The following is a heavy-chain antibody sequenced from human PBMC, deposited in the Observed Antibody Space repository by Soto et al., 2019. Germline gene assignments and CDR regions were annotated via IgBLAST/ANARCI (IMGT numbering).Heavy chain of an antibody. J-gene: IGHJ4*02. CDR2: IIPIFGTA. CDR1: GGTFSSYA. Sequence: SVKVSCKASGGTFSSYAISWVRQAPGQGLEWMGGIIPIFGTANYAQKFQGRVTITADESTSTAYMELSSLRSEDTAVYYCASSIAAAGTFDYWGQGTLVTVS. D-gene: IGHD6-13*01. CDR3: ASSIAAAGTFDY. V-gene: IGHV1-69*13.